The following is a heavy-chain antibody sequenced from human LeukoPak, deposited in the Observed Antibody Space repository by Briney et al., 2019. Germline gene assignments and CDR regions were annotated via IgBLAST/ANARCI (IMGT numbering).Heavy chain of an antibody. CDR3: AKEFMDSSGYEEYYFDY. J-gene: IGHJ4*02. V-gene: IGHV3-30*18. CDR1: GFTFSSYG. CDR2: ISYDGSNK. D-gene: IGHD3-22*01. Sequence: GGSLRLSCAASGFTFSSYGMHWVRQAPGKGLEGVAVISYDGSNKYYADPVKGRFTISRDNSKNTLYLQMNSLRAEDTAVYYCAKEFMDSSGYEEYYFDYWGQGTLVTVSS.